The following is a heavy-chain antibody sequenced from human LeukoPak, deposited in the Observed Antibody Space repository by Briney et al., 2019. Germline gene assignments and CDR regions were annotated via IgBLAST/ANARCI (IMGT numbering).Heavy chain of an antibody. CDR2: ISSSSSTI. CDR1: GFTFSSYS. J-gene: IGHJ5*02. V-gene: IGHV3-48*01. CDR3: ARDYDP. Sequence: PGGSLRLSGAASGFTFSSYSMNWVGQAPAKGLEWVSYISSSSSTIYYADSVKGRVTISRDNAKNSLYLQINSLRAEDTAVYYCARDYDPWGQGTLVTVSS.